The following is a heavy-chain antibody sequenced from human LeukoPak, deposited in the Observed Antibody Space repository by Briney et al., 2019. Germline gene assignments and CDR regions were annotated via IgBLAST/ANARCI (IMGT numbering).Heavy chain of an antibody. V-gene: IGHV6-1*01. Sequence: QTLSLTCAISGDSVSSNSAAWNWIRQSPSRGLEWLGRTYFRSKWFNDYALSVKSRITINPDTSKSQFSLQLNSVTPEDTAVYFCARGVRYFDLWGRGTLVTVSS. J-gene: IGHJ2*01. CDR1: GDSVSSNSAA. CDR2: TYFRSKWFN. CDR3: ARGVRYFDL.